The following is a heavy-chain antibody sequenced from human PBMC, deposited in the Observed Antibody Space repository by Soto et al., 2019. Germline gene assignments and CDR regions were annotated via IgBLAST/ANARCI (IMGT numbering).Heavy chain of an antibody. D-gene: IGHD2-21*02. V-gene: IGHV3-23*01. CDR2: ISGSGGST. CDR3: ARSKRRYCGSDCYMFDL. CDR1: GFTFSSYA. Sequence: GGSLRLSCAASGFTFSSYAMSWVRQAPGKGLEWVSAISGSGGSTYYADSVKGRFTISRDNSKNTVYLQMSALRTEDTATYYCARSKRRYCGSDCYMFDLWGQGNLVTVSS. J-gene: IGHJ5*02.